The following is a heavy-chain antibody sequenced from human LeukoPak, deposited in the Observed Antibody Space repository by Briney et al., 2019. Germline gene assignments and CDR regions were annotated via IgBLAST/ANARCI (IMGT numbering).Heavy chain of an antibody. Sequence: GGSLRLSWAASGFTFSDYYMSWIRQAPGKGLEWVSYISSSGSTIYYADSVKGRFTISRDNAKNSLYLQMNSLRAEDTAVYYCARGSYQLLSPPTVWGQGTLVTVSS. D-gene: IGHD2-2*01. J-gene: IGHJ4*02. CDR1: GFTFSDYY. CDR3: ARGSYQLLSPPTV. CDR2: ISSSGSTI. V-gene: IGHV3-11*01.